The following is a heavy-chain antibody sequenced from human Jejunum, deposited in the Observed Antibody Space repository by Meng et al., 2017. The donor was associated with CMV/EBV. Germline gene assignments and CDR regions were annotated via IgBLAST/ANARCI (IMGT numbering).Heavy chain of an antibody. D-gene: IGHD2-15*01. CDR3: ARGIVGAV. CDR1: GASITNNTYY. CDR2: IHYSGST. Sequence: CTVSGASITNNTYYWGWIRQPPGKGLEWIASIHYSGSTSYNYNPSLKTRVSVSMDTSKSQFSLNLTSVTAADTAVYFCARGIVGAVWSQGTQVTVSS. J-gene: IGHJ1*01. V-gene: IGHV4-39*07.